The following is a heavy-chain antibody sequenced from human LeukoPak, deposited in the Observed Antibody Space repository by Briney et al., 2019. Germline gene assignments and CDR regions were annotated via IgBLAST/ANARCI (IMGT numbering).Heavy chain of an antibody. V-gene: IGHV3-21*01. CDR2: ISSSSSYI. Sequence: GGSLRLSCAASGFTFSSYSMNWVRQAPGKGLEWVSSISSSSSYIYYADSVKGRFTISRDNAKNSLYLQMNSLRAEDTAVYYCARDLTTGTTDFDYWGQGTLVTVSS. CDR1: GFTFSSYS. D-gene: IGHD1-1*01. CDR3: ARDLTTGTTDFDY. J-gene: IGHJ4*02.